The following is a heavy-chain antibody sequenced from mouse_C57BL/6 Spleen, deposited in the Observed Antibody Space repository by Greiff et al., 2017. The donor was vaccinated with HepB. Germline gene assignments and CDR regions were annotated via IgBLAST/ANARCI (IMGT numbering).Heavy chain of an antibody. J-gene: IGHJ2*01. CDR2: IDPSDSET. Sequence: QVQLKQPGAELVRPGSSVKLSCKASGYTFTSYWMHWVKQRPIQGLEWIGNIDPSDSETHYNQKFKDKATLTVDKSTSTAYMQLSSLTSEDSAVYYCARNFYFDYWGQGTTLTVSS. CDR1: GYTFTSYW. CDR3: ARNFYFDY. V-gene: IGHV1-52*01.